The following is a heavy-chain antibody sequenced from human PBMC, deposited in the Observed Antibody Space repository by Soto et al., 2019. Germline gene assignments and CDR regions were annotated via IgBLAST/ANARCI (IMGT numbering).Heavy chain of an antibody. D-gene: IGHD2-15*01. CDR2: IYYSGTT. Sequence: QLQLQESGPGLVKPSEPLSLTCAVSGGSISSIIHYWAWIRQPPGKGLEWIGMIYYSGTTYYNPSLKSRVTISVDTSKNQFSLKLSSVTAADTAVYYCARRRGNCSGGSCYSDVDYWGQGTLVTVSS. CDR1: GGSISSIIHY. J-gene: IGHJ4*02. CDR3: ARRRGNCSGGSCYSDVDY. V-gene: IGHV4-39*01.